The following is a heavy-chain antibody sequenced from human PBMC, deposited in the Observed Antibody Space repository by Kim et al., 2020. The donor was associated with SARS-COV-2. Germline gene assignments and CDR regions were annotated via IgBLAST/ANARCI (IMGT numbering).Heavy chain of an antibody. Sequence: GGSLRLSCAASGFTFSSYAMSWVRQAPGKGLEWVSAISGSGGSTYYADSVKGRFTISRDNSKNTLYLQMNSLRAEDTAVYYCAKLSRVRGVNYHYGMDVWGQGTTVTVSS. D-gene: IGHD3-10*01. J-gene: IGHJ6*02. V-gene: IGHV3-23*01. CDR1: GFTFSSYA. CDR3: AKLSRVRGVNYHYGMDV. CDR2: ISGSGGST.